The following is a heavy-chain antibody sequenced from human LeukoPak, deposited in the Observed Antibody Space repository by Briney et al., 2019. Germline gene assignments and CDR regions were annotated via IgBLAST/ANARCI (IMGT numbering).Heavy chain of an antibody. CDR1: GFTFSSYS. J-gene: IGHJ4*02. CDR3: ARQTTRKRRGGYHPDY. Sequence: GGSLRLSCAASGFTFSSYSMNWVRQAPGKGLEWVSSISSSSSYIYYADSVKGRFTISRDNAKNSLYLQMNSLRAEDTAVYYCARQTTRKRRGGYHPDYWGQGTLVTVSS. CDR2: ISSSSSYI. V-gene: IGHV3-21*01. D-gene: IGHD5-24*01.